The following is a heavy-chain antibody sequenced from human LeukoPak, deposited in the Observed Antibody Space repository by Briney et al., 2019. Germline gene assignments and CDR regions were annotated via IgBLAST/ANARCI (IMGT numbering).Heavy chain of an antibody. J-gene: IGHJ4*02. CDR1: GYTFTIYT. Sequence: ASVKVSFTASGYTFTIYTMHWVRQAPGQRLEWMGWINAGNGNTKYSQKFQGRVTITRDTSASTAYMELSGLISEDTAVYYCATGITVADNFDYWGQGTLVTVSS. D-gene: IGHD6-19*01. CDR3: ATGITVADNFDY. V-gene: IGHV1-3*01. CDR2: INAGNGNT.